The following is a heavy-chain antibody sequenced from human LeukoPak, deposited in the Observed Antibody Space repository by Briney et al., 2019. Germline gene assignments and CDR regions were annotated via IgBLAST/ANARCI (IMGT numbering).Heavy chain of an antibody. Sequence: SETLSLTCTVSGGSISSGGYYWSWIRQHPGKGLEWIGYIYYSGSTYYNPSLKSRVTISVDTSKNQFSLKLSSVTAADTAVYYCARVYSYGSSVVDYRGQGTLVTVSS. CDR3: ARVYSYGSSVVDY. CDR1: GGSISSGGYY. J-gene: IGHJ4*02. D-gene: IGHD5-18*01. V-gene: IGHV4-31*03. CDR2: IYYSGST.